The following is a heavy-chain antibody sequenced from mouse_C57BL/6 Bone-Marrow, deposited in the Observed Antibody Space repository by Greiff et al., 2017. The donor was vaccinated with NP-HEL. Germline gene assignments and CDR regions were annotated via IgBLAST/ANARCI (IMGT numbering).Heavy chain of an antibody. Sequence: EVKLMESGGDLVKPGGSLKLSCAASGFTFSSYGMSWVRQTPDKRLEWVATISSGGSYTYYPDSVKGRFTISRDNAKNTLYLQMSSLKSEDTAMYYCATTVYYFDYWGQGTTLTVSS. CDR3: ATTVYYFDY. D-gene: IGHD1-1*01. V-gene: IGHV5-6*01. J-gene: IGHJ2*01. CDR1: GFTFSSYG. CDR2: ISSGGSYT.